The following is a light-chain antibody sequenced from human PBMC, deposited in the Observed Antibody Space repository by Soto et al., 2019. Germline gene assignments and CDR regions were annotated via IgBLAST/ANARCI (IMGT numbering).Light chain of an antibody. CDR1: QSVLYSSNNKNY. CDR3: QQYYSTPT. V-gene: IGKV4-1*01. J-gene: IGKJ1*01. Sequence: DIVMTQSPDSLAVSMSERATINCKSSQSVLYSSNNKNYLAWYQQKPGQPPKLLIYWASTRESGVPDRFSGSGSGTDFTLTISSLQAEDVAVYYCQQYYSTPTFGQGTKVDI. CDR2: WAS.